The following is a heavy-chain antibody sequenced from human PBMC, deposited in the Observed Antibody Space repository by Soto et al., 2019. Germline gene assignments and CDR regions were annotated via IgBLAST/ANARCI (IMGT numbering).Heavy chain of an antibody. CDR3: ASDPDCSSTSCYDYYYGMDV. V-gene: IGHV3-21*01. CDR1: GFTFSSYS. J-gene: IGHJ6*02. Sequence: GGSLRLSCAASGFTFSSYSMNWVRQAPGKGLEWVSSISSSSSCIYYADSVKGRFTISRDNAKNSLYLQMNSLRAEDTAVYYCASDPDCSSTSCYDYYYGMDVWGQGTTVTVSS. D-gene: IGHD2-2*01. CDR2: ISSSSSCI.